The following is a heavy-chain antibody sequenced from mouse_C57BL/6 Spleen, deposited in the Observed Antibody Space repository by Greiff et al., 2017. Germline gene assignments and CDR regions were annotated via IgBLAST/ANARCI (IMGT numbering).Heavy chain of an antibody. Sequence: QVQLKQPGAELVMPGASVKLSCKASGYTFTSYWMHWVKQRPGQGLEWIGEIDPSDSYTNYNQKFKGKSTLTVDKSSSTAYMQLSSLTSEDSAVYYCARGDYSNYFYYFDYWGQGTTLTVSS. CDR3: ARGDYSNYFYYFDY. D-gene: IGHD2-5*01. CDR1: GYTFTSYW. V-gene: IGHV1-69*01. CDR2: IDPSDSYT. J-gene: IGHJ2*01.